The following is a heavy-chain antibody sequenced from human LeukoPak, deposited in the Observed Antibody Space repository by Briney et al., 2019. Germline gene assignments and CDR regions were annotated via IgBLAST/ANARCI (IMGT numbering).Heavy chain of an antibody. Sequence: PGRSLRLSCAASGFTFSSYGMHWVRQAPGKGLEWVAVISYGGSNKYYADSVKGRFTISRDNSKNTLYLQMNSLRAEDTAVYYCARDRGSLIVGATTYWFDPWGQGTLVTVSS. D-gene: IGHD1-26*01. J-gene: IGHJ5*02. CDR2: ISYGGSNK. V-gene: IGHV3-30-3*01. CDR3: ARDRGSLIVGATTYWFDP. CDR1: GFTFSSYG.